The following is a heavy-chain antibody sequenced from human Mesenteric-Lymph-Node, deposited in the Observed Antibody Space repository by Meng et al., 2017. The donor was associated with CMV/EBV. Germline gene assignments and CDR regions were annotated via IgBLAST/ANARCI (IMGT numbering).Heavy chain of an antibody. CDR3: ARRMEYSSSPFDY. J-gene: IGHJ4*02. V-gene: IGHV3-74*01. D-gene: IGHD6-6*01. CDR2: INRDGSIT. Sequence: AASGFTFSINWMHWVRQAPGKGLVWVSRINRDGSITNYADSVKGRFTISRDNAKNTMYLQMNSLRAEDTAVYYCARRMEYSSSPFDYWGQGTLVTVSS. CDR1: GFTFSINW.